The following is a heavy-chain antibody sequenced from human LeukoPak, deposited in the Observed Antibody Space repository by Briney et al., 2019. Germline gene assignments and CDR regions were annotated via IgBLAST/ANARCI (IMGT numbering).Heavy chain of an antibody. J-gene: IGHJ3*02. CDR3: ARDKISSSYYCSGGSCYSDAFDI. CDR2: INSDGSST. Sequence: PGGSLRLSCAASGFTFSSYGMHWVRQAPGKGLVWVSRINSDGSSTSYADSVKGRFTISRDNAKNTLYLQMNSLRAEDTAVYYCARDKISSSYYCSGGSCYSDAFDIWGQGTMVTVSS. D-gene: IGHD2-15*01. V-gene: IGHV3-74*01. CDR1: GFTFSSYG.